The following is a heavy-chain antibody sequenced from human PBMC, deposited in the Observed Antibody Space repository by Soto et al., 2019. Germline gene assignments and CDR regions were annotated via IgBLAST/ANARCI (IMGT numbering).Heavy chain of an antibody. CDR1: GFSFSTYW. Sequence: ELQLVESGGGLVQPGGSLRLSCVASGFSFSTYWMHWVRQAPGKGLVWVSRINTAGTTTPYAHSVTGRFTISRDNAKNTLYPQMNSLRAGNTAVYFCARGGGDYGDYLDYWGQGALVTVSS. CDR2: INTAGTTT. J-gene: IGHJ4*02. CDR3: ARGGGDYGDYLDY. D-gene: IGHD4-17*01. V-gene: IGHV3-74*01.